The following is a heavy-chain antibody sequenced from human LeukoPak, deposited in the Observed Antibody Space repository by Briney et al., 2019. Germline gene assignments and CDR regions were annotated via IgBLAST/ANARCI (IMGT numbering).Heavy chain of an antibody. CDR2: IYPGDSDT. D-gene: IGHD6-19*01. CDR1: GYTFTSYW. J-gene: IGHJ6*02. V-gene: IGHV5-51*01. CDR3: ARLSRSSGSRYALGV. Sequence: GESLKISCQGSGYTFTSYWIGWVRQMPGKGLEWMGIIYPGDSDTRYSPSFQGQVSISADKSISTAYLQWSSLKASDTAMYYCARLSRSSGSRYALGVWGQGTTVTVSS.